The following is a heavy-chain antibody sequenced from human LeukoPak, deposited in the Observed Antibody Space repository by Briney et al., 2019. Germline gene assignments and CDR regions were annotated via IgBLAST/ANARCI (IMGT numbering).Heavy chain of an antibody. Sequence: SVKVSCKASGGTFSNYAISWVRPAPGQGLEWMGGIIPIFGTANYAQKFRGRVTITADESTSTAYMELSSLRSEDTAVYYCARHLWHNWFDPWGQGTLVTVSS. CDR2: IIPIFGTA. J-gene: IGHJ5*02. D-gene: IGHD3-10*01. CDR1: GGTFSNYA. CDR3: ARHLWHNWFDP. V-gene: IGHV1-69*13.